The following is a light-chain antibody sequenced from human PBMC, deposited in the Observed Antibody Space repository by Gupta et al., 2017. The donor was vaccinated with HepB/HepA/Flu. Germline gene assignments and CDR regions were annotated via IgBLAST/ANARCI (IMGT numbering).Light chain of an antibody. CDR2: YND. CDR3: AAWDTSLNVVV. Sequence: QSVLTQSPSVSGTPGQRVTISCSGSSSNVARNNVNWYQQVPGTAPTLLIYYNDERPSGVPDRFSGSKSGTSASLAISGLQSEDEADYYCAAWDTSLNVVVFGGGTKLTVL. V-gene: IGLV1-44*01. CDR1: SSNVARNN. J-gene: IGLJ2*01.